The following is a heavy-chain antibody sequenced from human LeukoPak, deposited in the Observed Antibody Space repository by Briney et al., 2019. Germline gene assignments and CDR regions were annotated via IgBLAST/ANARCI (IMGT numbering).Heavy chain of an antibody. J-gene: IGHJ5*02. CDR2: INPNSGGT. D-gene: IGHD2-2*01. V-gene: IGHV1-2*06. CDR1: GYTFTGYY. Sequence: GASVKVSCKASGYTFTGYYMHWVRQAPGQGLEWMGRINPNSGGTNYAQKFQGRVTMTRDTSISTAYMELSRLRSDDTAVYYCARDLWGCSSTSCYQGNNWFDPWGQGTLVTVSS. CDR3: ARDLWGCSSTSCYQGNNWFDP.